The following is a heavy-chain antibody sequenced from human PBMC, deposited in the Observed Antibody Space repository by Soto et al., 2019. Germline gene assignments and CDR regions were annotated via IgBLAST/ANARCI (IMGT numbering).Heavy chain of an antibody. Sequence: SVKVSCKASGGTFSSYAISWVRQAPGQGLEWMGGIIPIFGTANYAQKFQGRVTITADESTSTAYMELSSLRSEDTAVYYCAIQERIAVALTPERLYRLDVWGQGTTVIGSS. V-gene: IGHV1-69*13. D-gene: IGHD6-19*01. J-gene: IGHJ6*02. CDR1: GGTFSSYA. CDR3: AIQERIAVALTPERLYRLDV. CDR2: IIPIFGTA.